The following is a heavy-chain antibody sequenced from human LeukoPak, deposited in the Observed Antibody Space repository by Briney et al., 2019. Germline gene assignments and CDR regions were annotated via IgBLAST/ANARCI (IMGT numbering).Heavy chain of an antibody. CDR3: AKEPPGIVVVPAAAIYNWFGP. V-gene: IGHV3-30*02. D-gene: IGHD2-2*01. CDR2: IRYDGSNK. J-gene: IGHJ5*02. Sequence: GGSLRLSCAASGFTFSSYGMHWVRQAPGKGLEWVAFIRYDGSNKYYADSVKGRFTISRDNSKNTLYLQMNSLRAEDTAVYYCAKEPPGIVVVPAAAIYNWFGPWGQGTLVTVSS. CDR1: GFTFSSYG.